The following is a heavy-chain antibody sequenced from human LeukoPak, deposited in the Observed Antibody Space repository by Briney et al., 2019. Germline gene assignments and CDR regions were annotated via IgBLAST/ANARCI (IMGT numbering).Heavy chain of an antibody. CDR3: ARVYGDPFIVVFDY. CDR2: IYYSGST. V-gene: IGHV4-31*03. Sequence: SETLSLTCTVSGGPISSGGYYWSWIRQHPGKGLEWIGYIYYSGSTYYNPSLKSRVTISVDTSKNQFPLKLSSVTAADTAVYYCARVYGDPFIVVFDYWGQGTLVTVSS. CDR1: GGPISSGGYY. D-gene: IGHD4-17*01. J-gene: IGHJ4*02.